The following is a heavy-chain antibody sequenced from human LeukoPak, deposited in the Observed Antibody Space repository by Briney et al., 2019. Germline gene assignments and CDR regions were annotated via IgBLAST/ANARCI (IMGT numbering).Heavy chain of an antibody. CDR1: GDSISTSSSY. Sequence: SETLSLTCSVSGDSISTSSSYWGWIRQPPGKGLEWIGSIYYSGSTYYNTSLKSRVTISVDTSKNQSSLKLSSVTAADTAVYFCARTQEAGYSSGRYDSYYYYYMDVWGKGTTVTISS. V-gene: IGHV4-39*01. J-gene: IGHJ6*03. D-gene: IGHD6-19*01. CDR3: ARTQEAGYSSGRYDSYYYYYMDV. CDR2: IYYSGST.